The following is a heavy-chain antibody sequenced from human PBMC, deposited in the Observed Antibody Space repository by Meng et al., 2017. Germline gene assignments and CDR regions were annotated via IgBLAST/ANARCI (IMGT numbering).Heavy chain of an antibody. D-gene: IGHD2-21*02. CDR1: GGSIISGSYF. CDR3: ARANAKSYCGGDCYPYFDY. Sequence: HASVPRLVTPSDTLSLTCTVPGGSIISGSYFWGWIRQPPGKGLEWIGSIYYSGSTYYNPSFKSRVTISVDTSKNQFSLKLSSVTAADTAVYYCARANAKSYCGGDCYPYFDYWGQGTLVTVSS. V-gene: IGHV4-39*07. CDR2: IYYSGST. J-gene: IGHJ4*02.